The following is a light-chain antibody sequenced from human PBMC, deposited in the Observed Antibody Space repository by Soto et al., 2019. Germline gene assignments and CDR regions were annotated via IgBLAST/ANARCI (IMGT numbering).Light chain of an antibody. J-gene: IGKJ4*01. CDR2: GAS. CDR1: QSVSSSH. CDR3: QQYGSSPLT. V-gene: IGKV3-20*01. Sequence: EIVLTQSPGTLSLSPGERATLSCRASQSVSSSHLAWYQQKPGQAPRLLIYGASSRATGIPDRFSGSGSGTDFTLTISRLESEDFAVYYCQQYGSSPLTFGGGTKVDIK.